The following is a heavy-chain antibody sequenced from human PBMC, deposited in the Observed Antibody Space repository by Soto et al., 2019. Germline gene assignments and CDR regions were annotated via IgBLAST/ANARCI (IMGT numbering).Heavy chain of an antibody. Sequence: KPSETLSLTCTVSGGSISSSSYYWGWIRQPPGKGLEWIGSIYYSGSTYYNPSLKSRVTISVDTSKNQFSLKLSSVTAADTAVYYCARQLDYYDSSGYAFDIWGQGTMVTVSS. V-gene: IGHV4-39*01. CDR2: IYYSGST. J-gene: IGHJ3*02. CDR3: ARQLDYYDSSGYAFDI. D-gene: IGHD3-22*01. CDR1: GGSISSSSYY.